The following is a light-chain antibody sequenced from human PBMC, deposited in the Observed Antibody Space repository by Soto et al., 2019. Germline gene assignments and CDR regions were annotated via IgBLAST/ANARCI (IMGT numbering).Light chain of an antibody. CDR2: GAS. Sequence: IVITHSPSTLSVSPMYRATLSCRSSQSVSSNLAWYQQKPGQAPRLLIYGASTRATGIPARFSGSGSGTEFTLTISSLQSEDFAVYYCQQYNNWPPLTFGGGTKVDIK. CDR3: QQYNNWPPLT. J-gene: IGKJ4*01. V-gene: IGKV3-15*01. CDR1: QSVSSN.